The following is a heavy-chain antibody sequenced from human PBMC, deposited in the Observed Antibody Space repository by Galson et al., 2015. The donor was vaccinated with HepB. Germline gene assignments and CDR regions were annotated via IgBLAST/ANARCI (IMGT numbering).Heavy chain of an antibody. CDR2: ITGSGGST. Sequence: SLRLSCAASGFTFSNYAMSWVRQAPGKGLEWVSAITGSGGSTYYADSVKGRFTISRDNSKNTLSLQMNSLRAEDAAVYYCVKEAGTTNSRWGGFDYWGQGTLVTVSS. V-gene: IGHV3-23*01. CDR1: GFTFSNYA. D-gene: IGHD2/OR15-2a*01. CDR3: VKEAGTTNSRWGGFDY. J-gene: IGHJ4*02.